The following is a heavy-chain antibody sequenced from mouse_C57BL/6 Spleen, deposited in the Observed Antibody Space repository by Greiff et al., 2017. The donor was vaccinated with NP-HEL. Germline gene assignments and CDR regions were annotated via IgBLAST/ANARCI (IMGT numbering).Heavy chain of an antibody. CDR2: ISYDGSN. CDR1: GYSITSGYY. V-gene: IGHV3-6*01. CDR3: ARDRIPYAMDY. J-gene: IGHJ4*01. Sequence: EVKLVESGPGLVKPSQSLSLTCSVTGYSITSGYYWNWIRQFPGNKLEWMGYISYDGSNNYNPSLKNRISITRDTSKNQFFLKLNSVTTEDTATYYCARDRIPYAMDYWGQGTSVTVSS.